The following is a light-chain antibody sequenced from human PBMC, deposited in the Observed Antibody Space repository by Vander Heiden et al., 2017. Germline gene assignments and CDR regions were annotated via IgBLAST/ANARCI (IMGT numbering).Light chain of an antibody. V-gene: IGKV4-1*01. CDR1: QSVLYSSNNKNY. Sequence: DIVMTQSPDSLAVSLGERATINCKSSQSVLYSSNNKNYLVWYQQKPGQPPKLLISWASSRESGVPDRFSGSGSGTDFTLTISSLQAEDVAVYYCQQDDSTPHTFGQGTKLEIK. CDR2: WAS. J-gene: IGKJ2*01. CDR3: QQDDSTPHT.